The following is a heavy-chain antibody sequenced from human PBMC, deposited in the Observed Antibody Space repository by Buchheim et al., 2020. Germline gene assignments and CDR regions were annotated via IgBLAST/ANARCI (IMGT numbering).Heavy chain of an antibody. Sequence: QVQLQESGPGLVKPSQTLSLTCTVSGGSISSGDYYWSWIRQPPGKGLEWIGYIYYSGSTYYNPSLKIRVTIAVYMSKNQFSLKLRSVTTADTAVYYCARGSASLMVRGVIEGFDYWGQGTL. CDR1: GGSISSGDYY. V-gene: IGHV4-30-4*01. CDR3: ARGSASLMVRGVIEGFDY. CDR2: IYYSGST. J-gene: IGHJ4*02. D-gene: IGHD3-10*01.